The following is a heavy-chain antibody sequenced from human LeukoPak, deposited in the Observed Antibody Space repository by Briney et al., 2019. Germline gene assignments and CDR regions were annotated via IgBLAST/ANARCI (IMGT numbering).Heavy chain of an antibody. V-gene: IGHV6-1*01. CDR3: ARGGFWLDS. Sequence: SQTLSLTCAISGDSVSSNSVAWNWIRQSPSRGLEWLGRTYYRSKWCNDYAASVKGRITVDPDTSKNHFSLQLNSVTPEDTAVYYCARGGFWLDSWGQGTLVTVSS. D-gene: IGHD3-16*01. CDR1: GDSVSSNSVA. CDR2: TYYRSKWCN. J-gene: IGHJ5*01.